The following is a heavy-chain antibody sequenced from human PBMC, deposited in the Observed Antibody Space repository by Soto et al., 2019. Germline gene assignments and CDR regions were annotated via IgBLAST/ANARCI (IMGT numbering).Heavy chain of an antibody. CDR3: ARRITMVRGPYYYYGMDV. J-gene: IGHJ6*02. CDR2: ISSTSSTK. CDR1: GFTFSSHA. Sequence: PGVSLRLSCAASGFTFSSHAMTWVRQSPGKGLEWVSFISSTSSTKDYADSVKGRFTISRDNAKNSLYLQMNSLRDGDTAVYYCARRITMVRGPYYYYGMDVWGQGTTVTVSS. V-gene: IGHV3-48*02. D-gene: IGHD3-10*01.